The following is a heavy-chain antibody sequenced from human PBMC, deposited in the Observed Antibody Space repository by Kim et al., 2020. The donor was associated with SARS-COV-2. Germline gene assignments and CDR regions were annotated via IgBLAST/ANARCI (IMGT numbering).Heavy chain of an antibody. V-gene: IGHV4-39*01. D-gene: IGHD1-26*01. CDR3: ARWDAADINDAFDI. CDR2: IYYSGST. Sequence: SETLSLTCTVSGGSISSSSYYWGWIRQPPGKGLEWIGSIYYSGSTYYNPSLKSRVTISVDTSKNQFSLKLSSVTAADTAVYYCARWDAADINDAFDIWGQGTMVTVSS. J-gene: IGHJ3*02. CDR1: GGSISSSSYY.